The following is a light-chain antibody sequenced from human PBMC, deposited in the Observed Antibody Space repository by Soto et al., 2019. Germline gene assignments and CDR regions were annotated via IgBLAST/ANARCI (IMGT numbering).Light chain of an antibody. CDR2: DVS. J-gene: IGLJ2*01. CDR3: SSYTINGVGV. Sequence: QSVLTQPASVSGSPGQSITISCTGTDSDVGGYNYVSWYQHHPGNAPKVMIYDVSNRPSGVSNRFSGSKSGNTASLIISGLQAEEEADYYCSSYTINGVGVFGGGTKLTVL. CDR1: DSDVGGYNY. V-gene: IGLV2-14*03.